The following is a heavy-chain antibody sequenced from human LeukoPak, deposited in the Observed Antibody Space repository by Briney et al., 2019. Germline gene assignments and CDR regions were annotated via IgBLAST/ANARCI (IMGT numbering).Heavy chain of an antibody. V-gene: IGHV4-59*01. J-gene: IGHJ4*02. CDR1: GGSISSYQ. D-gene: IGHD4-17*01. Sequence: SETLSLTCTVSGGSISSYQWSWIRQPPGKGLEWIGNIYDSGSANYNPSLKSRVVISVDTSKNQFSLKLISVTAADTAVYYCARGGGYGDSYYFDYWGQGTLVTVSS. CDR2: IYDSGSA. CDR3: ARGGGYGDSYYFDY.